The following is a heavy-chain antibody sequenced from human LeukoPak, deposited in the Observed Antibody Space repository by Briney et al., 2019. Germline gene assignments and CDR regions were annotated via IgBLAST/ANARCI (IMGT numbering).Heavy chain of an antibody. CDR3: ARGHFGSLDY. CDR2: IYPGDSDT. V-gene: IGHV5-51*01. Sequence: GESLKISCEVSGYRFSTYWIGWVRQMPGEGLEWMGIIYPGDSDTRYSPSFQGQVTISADKSLNTAYLQWNSLKASDSAMYYCARGHFGSLDYWGQGTLVTVSS. CDR1: GYRFSTYW. D-gene: IGHD3-10*01. J-gene: IGHJ4*02.